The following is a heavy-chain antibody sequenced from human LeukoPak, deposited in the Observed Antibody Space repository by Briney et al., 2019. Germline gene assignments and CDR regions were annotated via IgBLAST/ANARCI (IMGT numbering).Heavy chain of an antibody. Sequence: GASVKVSCKASGGTFSSYAISWVRQAPGQGLEWMGGIIPIFGTANYAQKFQGRVTITTDESTSTAYMELSSLRSEDTAVYYCARLITGTTGAFDIWGQGTMVTVSS. V-gene: IGHV1-69*05. CDR2: IIPIFGTA. J-gene: IGHJ3*02. CDR1: GGTFSSYA. CDR3: ARLITGTTGAFDI. D-gene: IGHD1-7*01.